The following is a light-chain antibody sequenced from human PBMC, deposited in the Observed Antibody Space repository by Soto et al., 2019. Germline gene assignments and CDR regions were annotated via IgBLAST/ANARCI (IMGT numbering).Light chain of an antibody. Sequence: EIVSTQSPGTLSLSPGERATLSCRASQSVSSSYLAWYQQRPGQAPRLLIYGASNRATGIPDRFSGSGSGTDFTLTISRLEPEDFAVYFCQQYGNSPLTFGGGTKVDIK. CDR3: QQYGNSPLT. V-gene: IGKV3-20*01. J-gene: IGKJ4*01. CDR2: GAS. CDR1: QSVSSSY.